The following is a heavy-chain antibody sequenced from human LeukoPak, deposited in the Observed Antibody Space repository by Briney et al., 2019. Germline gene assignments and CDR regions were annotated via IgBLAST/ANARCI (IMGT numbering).Heavy chain of an antibody. CDR2: IYYSGST. Sequence: SETLSLTCTVSGGSISSYYWSWIRQPPGKGLEWIGYIYYSGSTNYNPSLKSRVTISVDTSKNQFSLKLSSVTAADTAVYYCARSGYCSGGSCWIDSWGQGTLVTVSS. V-gene: IGHV4-59*01. CDR3: ARSGYCSGGSCWIDS. J-gene: IGHJ4*02. D-gene: IGHD2-15*01. CDR1: GGSISSYY.